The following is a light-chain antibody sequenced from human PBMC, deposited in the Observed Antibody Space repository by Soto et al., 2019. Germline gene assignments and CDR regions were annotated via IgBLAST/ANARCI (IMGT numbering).Light chain of an antibody. CDR3: QKNYSPPPIT. Sequence: DSQMPQSRCSISASVGDRVTITCRASQSITRFLNWYQQKPGKAPKLLIYAASTLQSGVPSRFSGSGSGTDFTLTISSLQPEDFATYYCQKNYSPPPITFGQGTRLEI. J-gene: IGKJ5*01. V-gene: IGKV1-39*01. CDR1: QSITRF. CDR2: AAS.